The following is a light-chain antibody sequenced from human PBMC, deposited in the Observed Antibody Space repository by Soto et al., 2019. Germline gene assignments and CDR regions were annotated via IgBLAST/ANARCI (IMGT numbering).Light chain of an antibody. CDR2: GNS. CDR1: SSNIGAGYD. V-gene: IGLV1-40*01. J-gene: IGLJ1*01. Sequence: SVLTQPPSVSGAPGQRVTISCTGSSSNIGAGYDVHWYQQLPGTAPNLLIYGNSNRPSGVPDRFSGSKSGTSASLAITGLQAEDEADYYCQSYDSSLSGHYVFGTGTKLTVL. CDR3: QSYDSSLSGHYV.